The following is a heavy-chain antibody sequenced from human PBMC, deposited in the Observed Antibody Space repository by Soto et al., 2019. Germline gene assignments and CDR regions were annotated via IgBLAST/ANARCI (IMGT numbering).Heavy chain of an antibody. J-gene: IGHJ4*02. V-gene: IGHV1-69*01. Sequence: QVQLVQSGAEVKKPGSSVKVSCKASGGTFSSYAISWVRQAPGQGLEGMGGIIPIFGTANYAQKFQGRVTINADESTSTAYMELSSLRSEDTAVYYCARDPRGYVGFDYWGQGTLVTVSS. CDR3: ARDPRGYVGFDY. CDR1: GGTFSSYA. CDR2: IIPIFGTA. D-gene: IGHD5-18*01.